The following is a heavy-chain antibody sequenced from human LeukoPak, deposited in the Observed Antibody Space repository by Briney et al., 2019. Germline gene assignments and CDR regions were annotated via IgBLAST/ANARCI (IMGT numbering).Heavy chain of an antibody. V-gene: IGHV4-59*01. J-gene: IGHJ4*02. CDR3: ARGGYSGYDLDY. CDR2: IYYSGST. CDR1: GGPISSYY. Sequence: SETLSLTCTVSGGPISSYYWSWIREPPGKGLEWIGYIYYSGSTNYNPSLKSRVTISVDTSKNQFSLKLSSVTAADTAVYYCARGGYSGYDLDYWGQGTLVTVSS. D-gene: IGHD5-12*01.